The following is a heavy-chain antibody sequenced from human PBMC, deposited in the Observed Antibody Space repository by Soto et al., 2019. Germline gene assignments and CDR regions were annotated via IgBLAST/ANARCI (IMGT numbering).Heavy chain of an antibody. CDR3: ATASRIRGPNFDY. Sequence: QVQLQESGPGLVKPSETRSLTCSFSGGSISRGGSYWSWIRQCPGTRLEWIGYIYYSGSTYYNPSLKSRATISVDTSKNQFSLKLSSVTAADTAVYYCATASRIRGPNFDYWGQGTLDPVSS. V-gene: IGHV4-31*03. CDR2: IYYSGST. J-gene: IGHJ4*02. CDR1: GGSISRGGSY. D-gene: IGHD4-17*01.